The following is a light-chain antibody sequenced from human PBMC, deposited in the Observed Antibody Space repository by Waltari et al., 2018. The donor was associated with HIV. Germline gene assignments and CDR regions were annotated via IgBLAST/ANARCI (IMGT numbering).Light chain of an antibody. CDR1: QSVSSN. CDR3: QHRSNWPPLFT. J-gene: IGKJ3*01. CDR2: DAS. Sequence: EIVMTQSPATLSVSPGERATLSCRASQSVSSNLAWYQQKAGQAPRLLIYDASDRATGIPARFSGSGSGTDFTLTISSLEPEDFAVYYCQHRSNWPPLFTFGPGTKVDIK. V-gene: IGKV3-11*01.